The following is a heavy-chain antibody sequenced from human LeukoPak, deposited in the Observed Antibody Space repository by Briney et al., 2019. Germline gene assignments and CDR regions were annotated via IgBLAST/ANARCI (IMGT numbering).Heavy chain of an antibody. CDR1: GYSIRSGYY. V-gene: IGHV4-38-2*02. Sequence: SEPLSLTCTVSGYSIRSGYYWGWIRQPPGKGLEWIGSIYHSGSTYYNPSLKSRVTISADTSKNQFSLKLSSVTAADTAVYYCARDRHYYDSSGYDYWGQGTLVTVSS. CDR3: ARDRHYYDSSGYDY. J-gene: IGHJ4*02. CDR2: IYHSGST. D-gene: IGHD3-22*01.